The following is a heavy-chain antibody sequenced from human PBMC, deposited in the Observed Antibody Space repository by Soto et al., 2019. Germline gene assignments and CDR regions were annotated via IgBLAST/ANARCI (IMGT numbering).Heavy chain of an antibody. CDR1: GGSISSGDYY. Sequence: SETLSLTCAVSGGSISSGDYYWSWIRQPPGKGLEWIGEINHSGSTNYNPSLKSRVTISVDTSKNQFSLKLSSVTAADTAVYYCARSTVTRYYYGMDVWGQGTTVTVSS. V-gene: IGHV4-34*01. CDR3: ARSTVTRYYYGMDV. D-gene: IGHD4-17*01. CDR2: INHSGST. J-gene: IGHJ6*02.